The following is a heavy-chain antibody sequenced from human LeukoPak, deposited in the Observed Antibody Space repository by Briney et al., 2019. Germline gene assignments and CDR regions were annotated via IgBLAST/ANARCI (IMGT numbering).Heavy chain of an antibody. Sequence: PSETLSLTCAVYGGSFSGYYWSWIRQPPGKGLEWIGEINHSGSTNYNPSLKSRVTISVDTSKNQFSLKLSSVTAADTAVYYCARGGAAVTAILRPAYYYYYMDVWGKGTTVTVSS. CDR2: INHSGST. V-gene: IGHV4-34*01. CDR1: GGSFSGYY. J-gene: IGHJ6*03. D-gene: IGHD2-21*02. CDR3: ARGGAAVTAILRPAYYYYYMDV.